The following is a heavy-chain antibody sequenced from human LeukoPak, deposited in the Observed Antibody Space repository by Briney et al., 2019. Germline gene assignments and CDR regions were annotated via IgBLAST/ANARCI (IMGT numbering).Heavy chain of an antibody. CDR2: ISSNGGST. CDR3: VKYSGGLPIYGMDV. Sequence: PGGSLRLSCSASGCTFSSYGMHWVRQAPGKGLDYVSGISSNGGSTYYADSVGGRFTISRDNSKNTLHLQMSSLRPEDTAVYYCVKYSGGLPIYGMDVWGRGTTVTVSS. J-gene: IGHJ6*02. V-gene: IGHV3-64D*09. D-gene: IGHD5-12*01. CDR1: GCTFSSYG.